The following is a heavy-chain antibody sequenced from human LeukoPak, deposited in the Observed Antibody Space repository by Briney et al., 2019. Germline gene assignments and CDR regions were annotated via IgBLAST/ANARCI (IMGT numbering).Heavy chain of an antibody. V-gene: IGHV4-30-2*01. Sequence: SETLSLTCAVSGGSISSGGYPWTWIRQPPGKGLEWIGYIYHSGNTYYNPSLKSRVTLSLDRSKNQFSLKLSSVTAADTAVYYCARRSSGGSCFDYWGQGTLVTVSS. CDR1: GGSISSGGYP. CDR3: ARRSSGGSCFDY. D-gene: IGHD2-15*01. J-gene: IGHJ4*02. CDR2: IYHSGNT.